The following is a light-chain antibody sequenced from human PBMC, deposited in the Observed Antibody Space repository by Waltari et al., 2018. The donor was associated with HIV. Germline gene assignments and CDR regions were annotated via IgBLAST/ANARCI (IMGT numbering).Light chain of an antibody. J-gene: IGLJ2*01. CDR2: PDN. CDR3: QTWDRPTVI. Sequence: YELTQPPSVAVSPGQTASITCSANQLGDKYVSWYQQKPGQSPVLVIYPDNKRPSGIPERYSASLSWNTATLTISGTLPMDEADYYCQTWDRPTVIFGGGTKLT. V-gene: IGLV3-1*01. CDR1: QLGDKY.